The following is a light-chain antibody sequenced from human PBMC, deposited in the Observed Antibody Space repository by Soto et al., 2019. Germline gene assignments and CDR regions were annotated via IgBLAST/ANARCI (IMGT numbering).Light chain of an antibody. J-gene: IGLJ1*01. CDR2: QDN. CDR1: KLGDKF. Sequence: SYELAQPPSVSVSPGQTASITCSGEKLGDKFAWWYQQKPGQSPVLVISQDNKRPSGIPERFSGSNSGNTATLTISGTQAMDEAHYYCQAWDSHTNYVFGSGTKVTVL. CDR3: QAWDSHTNYV. V-gene: IGLV3-1*01.